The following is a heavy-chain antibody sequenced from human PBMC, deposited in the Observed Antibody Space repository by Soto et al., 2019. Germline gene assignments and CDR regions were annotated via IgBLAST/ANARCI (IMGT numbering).Heavy chain of an antibody. CDR3: ARGSGMTPRPGDS. J-gene: IGHJ4*02. V-gene: IGHV3-23*01. D-gene: IGHD6-6*01. Sequence: PGGSLRLSCAASGFSFDSFGMSWVRQAPGKGLEWVSGFSGTAGGTYYADSVKGRFTLSRDSSKNTVYLQMNSLRAEDTAVYYCARGSGMTPRPGDSWGQGTLVTV. CDR1: GFSFDSFG. CDR2: FSGTAGGT.